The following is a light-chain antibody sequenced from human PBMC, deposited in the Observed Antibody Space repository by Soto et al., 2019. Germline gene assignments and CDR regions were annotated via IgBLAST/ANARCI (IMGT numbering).Light chain of an antibody. CDR1: SSDVGGYNY. J-gene: IGLJ2*01. V-gene: IGLV2-8*01. CDR2: EVS. CDR3: SSYAGSNKMV. Sequence: QSVLTQPPSASGSPGQSVTISCTGTSSDVGGYNYVSWYQQHPGKAPKLMIYEVSKRPSGVPDRFPGSKSGNTASLTVSGLQAEDEADYYCSSYAGSNKMVFGGGTKLTVL.